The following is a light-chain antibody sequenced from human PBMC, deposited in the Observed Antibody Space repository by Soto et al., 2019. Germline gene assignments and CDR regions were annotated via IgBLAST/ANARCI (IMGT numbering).Light chain of an antibody. J-gene: IGLJ2*01. CDR3: CSFAVGSTLV. Sequence: QSALTQPRSVSGPPGQSVSISCSGTSSDVGTYNYVSWYQQHPGKAPKLMIYDVSKRPSGVPDRFSGSKSGNTASLTISGLQAEDEADYYCCSFAVGSTLVFGGGTKLTVL. CDR1: SSDVGTYNY. CDR2: DVS. V-gene: IGLV2-11*01.